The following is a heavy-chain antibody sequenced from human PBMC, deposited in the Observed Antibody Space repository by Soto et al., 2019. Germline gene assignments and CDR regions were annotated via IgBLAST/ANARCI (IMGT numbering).Heavy chain of an antibody. J-gene: IGHJ4*02. CDR1: GYSFTSYW. D-gene: IGHD3-9*01. CDR3: ARHKRVYYDILTGPDY. Sequence: GESLKISCKGSGYSFTSYWIGWVRQMPGKGLEWMGIIYPGDSDTRYSPSFQGQVTISADKSISTAYLQWSSLKASDTAMYYCARHKRVYYDILTGPDYWGQGTLVTVSS. V-gene: IGHV5-51*01. CDR2: IYPGDSDT.